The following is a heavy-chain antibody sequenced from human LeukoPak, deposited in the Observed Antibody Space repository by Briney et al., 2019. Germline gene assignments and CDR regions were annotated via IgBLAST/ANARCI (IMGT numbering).Heavy chain of an antibody. J-gene: IGHJ4*02. D-gene: IGHD3-3*01. V-gene: IGHV3-43*01. CDR3: ALGSVLRFLEWLPY. CDR1: GFTFGDYT. CDR2: IAWDGSST. Sequence: GGSLRLSCGASGFTFGDYTMHWVRQAPGKGLEWVCLIAWDGSSTYYADSVKGRFTISRDNAENSLYLQMNSLRAEDTAVYYCALGSVLRFLEWLPYWGQGTLVTVSS.